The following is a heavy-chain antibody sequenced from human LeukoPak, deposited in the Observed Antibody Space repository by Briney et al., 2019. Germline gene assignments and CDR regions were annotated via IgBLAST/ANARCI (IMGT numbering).Heavy chain of an antibody. D-gene: IGHD3-16*01. CDR1: GFTFSTYS. Sequence: GGSLRLSCLASGFTFSTYSLSWVRQAPGKGLEWLANIKGDGSDKNYVDSVKGRFTISRDNAKNSLFLQMSSLRGEDTALYYCATEHWGPNSWGQGTLVTVSS. V-gene: IGHV3-7*01. J-gene: IGHJ4*02. CDR3: ATEHWGPNS. CDR2: IKGDGSDK.